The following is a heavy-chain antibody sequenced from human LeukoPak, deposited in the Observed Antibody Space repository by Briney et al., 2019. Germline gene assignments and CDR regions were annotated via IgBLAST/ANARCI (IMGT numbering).Heavy chain of an antibody. J-gene: IGHJ6*02. CDR3: ARFGFYYDIDV. D-gene: IGHD3-16*01. CDR1: GGSISGYY. CDR2: IHYSGKT. Sequence: SETLSLTCTVSGGSISGYYWTWTRQPPGKGLEWIGQIHYSGKTDYNPSLRSRITISVDTSKNQMFLKLSSVTAADTAVYYCARFGFYYDIDVCGQGTTVTVSS. V-gene: IGHV4-59*01.